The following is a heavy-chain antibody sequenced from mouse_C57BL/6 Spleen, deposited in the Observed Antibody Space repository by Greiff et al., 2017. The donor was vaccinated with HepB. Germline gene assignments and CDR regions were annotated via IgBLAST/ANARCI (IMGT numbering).Heavy chain of an antibody. V-gene: IGHV1-82*01. CDR1: GYAFSSSW. D-gene: IGHD1-1*01. Sequence: VKLVESGPELVKPGASVKISCKASGYAFSSSWMNWVKQRPGKGLEWIGRIYPGDGDTNYNGKFKGKATLTADKSSSTAYMQLSSLTSEDSAVYFCARFYYYGSSYNFFDYWGQGTTLTVSS. CDR2: IYPGDGDT. CDR3: ARFYYYGSSYNFFDY. J-gene: IGHJ2*01.